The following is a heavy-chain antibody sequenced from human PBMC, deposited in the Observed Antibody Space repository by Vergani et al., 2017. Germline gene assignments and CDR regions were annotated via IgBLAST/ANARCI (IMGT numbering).Heavy chain of an antibody. D-gene: IGHD2-2*01. CDR1: GYSISSGYY. CDR2: IYHSGST. J-gene: IGHJ4*02. V-gene: IGHV4-38-2*01. CDR3: ARRCSSTSCYDY. Sequence: QVQLQESGPGLVKPSETLALTCAVSGYSISSGYYWGWIRQPPGKVLEWIGSIYHSGSTYYNPSLKSRVTISVDTSKNQFSLKLSSVTAAYTAVYYCARRCSSTSCYDYWGQGTLVTVSS.